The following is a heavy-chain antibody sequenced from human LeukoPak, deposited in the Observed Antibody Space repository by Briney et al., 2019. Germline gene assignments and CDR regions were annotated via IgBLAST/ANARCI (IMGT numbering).Heavy chain of an antibody. CDR1: GFTFTNCS. CDR3: AVDPLGYCSGGSCYSWSGY. Sequence: GGSLRLSCAASGFTFTNCSMNWVRQAPGKGLEWVALISYDGSNKCYADSVKGRFTISRDNSKNTLYLQMNSLRAEDTAVYYCAVDPLGYCSGGSCYSWSGYWGQGTLVTVSS. J-gene: IGHJ4*02. V-gene: IGHV3-30*03. CDR2: ISYDGSNK. D-gene: IGHD2-15*01.